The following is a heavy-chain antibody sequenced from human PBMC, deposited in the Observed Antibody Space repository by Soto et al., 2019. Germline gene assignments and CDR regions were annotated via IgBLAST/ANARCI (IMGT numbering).Heavy chain of an antibody. J-gene: IGHJ6*02. CDR1: GCTVSSYA. CDR3: ARPDKHDFWSGYHNYYGMDV. D-gene: IGHD3-3*01. CDR2: IIPIFGTA. V-gene: IGHV1-69*06. Sequence: SVKVSCKASGCTVSSYAISGVRRAPGQGLEWMGGIIPIFGTANYAQKFQGRVTITADKSTSTAYMELSSLRSEDTAVYYCARPDKHDFWSGYHNYYGMDVWGQGTTVTVSS.